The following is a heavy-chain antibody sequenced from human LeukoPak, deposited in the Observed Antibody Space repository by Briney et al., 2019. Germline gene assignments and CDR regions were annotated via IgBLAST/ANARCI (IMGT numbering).Heavy chain of an antibody. Sequence: SETLSLTCAVYGGSFSGYYWSWIRQPPGKGLEWVGEINHSGSTNYNPSLKRRVTISVDTSKNQFSLKLSSVTAADTAVYYCARDWDTAMVRYDYWGQGTLVTVSS. CDR3: ARDWDTAMVRYDY. J-gene: IGHJ4*02. CDR2: INHSGST. D-gene: IGHD5-18*01. V-gene: IGHV4-34*01. CDR1: GGSFSGYY.